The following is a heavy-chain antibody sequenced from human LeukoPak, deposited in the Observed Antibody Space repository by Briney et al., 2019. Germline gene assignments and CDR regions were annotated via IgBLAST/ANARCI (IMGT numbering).Heavy chain of an antibody. J-gene: IGHJ2*01. Sequence: SETLSLTCTVSGGSISSGSYYWSWIRQPAGKGLEWIGRIYTSGSTNYNPSLKSRVTISVDTSKNQFSPKLSSVTAADTAVYYCATSSYDTAGKYFDLWGRGTLSLSPQ. D-gene: IGHD3-22*01. V-gene: IGHV4-61*02. CDR2: IYTSGST. CDR1: GGSISSGSYY. CDR3: ATSSYDTAGKYFDL.